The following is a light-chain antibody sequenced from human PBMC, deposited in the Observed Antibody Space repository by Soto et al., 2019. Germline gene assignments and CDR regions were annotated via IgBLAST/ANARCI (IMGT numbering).Light chain of an antibody. CDR3: MQGTHWPPYT. Sequence: DVVMTQSPLSLPVTLGQPASISCRSSQRLVHSDGNTYLNWFHQRPGQSPRRLIYKVSNRDSGVPDRFSGSGSDTDFTLKISGVEAEDVGVYYCMQGTHWPPYTFGQWTKLEIK. CDR2: KVS. J-gene: IGKJ2*01. V-gene: IGKV2-30*02. CDR1: QRLVHSDGNTY.